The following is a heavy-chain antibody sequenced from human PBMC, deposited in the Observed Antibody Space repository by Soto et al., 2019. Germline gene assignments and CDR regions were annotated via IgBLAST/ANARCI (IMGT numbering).Heavy chain of an antibody. CDR1: GFTFSSYG. J-gene: IGHJ4*02. Sequence: QVQLVESGGGVVQPGRSLRLSCAASGFTFSSYGMHWVRQAPGKGLEWVAVIWYDGSNKYYADSVKGRFTISRDNSKNTLYLQMNSLRAEDTAEYYCARDDYSGSFAYWGEGTLVTVSS. CDR2: IWYDGSNK. V-gene: IGHV3-33*01. D-gene: IGHD1-26*01. CDR3: ARDDYSGSFAY.